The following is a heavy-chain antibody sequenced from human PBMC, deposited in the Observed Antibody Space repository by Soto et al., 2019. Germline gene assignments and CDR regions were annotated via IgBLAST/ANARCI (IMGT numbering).Heavy chain of an antibody. J-gene: IGHJ4*02. D-gene: IGHD4-4*01. CDR3: ARDATGRVVTRPVDY. CDR2: ISSSSSYI. V-gene: IGHV3-21*01. CDR1: GFTFSSYR. Sequence: PGGSLRLSCAASGFTFSSYRMNWVRQAPGKGLEWVSSISSSSSYIYYADSVKGRFTISRDNAKNSLYLQMNSLRAEDTAVYYCARDATGRVVTRPVDYWGQGTLVTVSS.